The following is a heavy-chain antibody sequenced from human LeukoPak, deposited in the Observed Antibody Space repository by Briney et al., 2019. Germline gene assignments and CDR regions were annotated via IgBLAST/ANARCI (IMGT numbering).Heavy chain of an antibody. CDR1: GGTFSSYA. D-gene: IGHD4-17*01. CDR2: IIPIFGTA. V-gene: IGHV1-69*13. J-gene: IGHJ6*02. CDR3: ARYSVLYGDYPLNYYGMDV. Sequence: ASVTVSCKASGGTFSSYAISWVRQAPGQGLEWMGGIIPIFGTANYAQKFQGRVTITADESTSTAYMERSSLRSEDTAVYYCARYSVLYGDYPLNYYGMDVWGQGTTVTVSS.